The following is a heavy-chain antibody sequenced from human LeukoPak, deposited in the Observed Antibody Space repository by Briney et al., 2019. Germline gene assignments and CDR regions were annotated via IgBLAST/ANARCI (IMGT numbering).Heavy chain of an antibody. CDR3: ARDSIRVQTGTTP. D-gene: IGHD1-1*01. J-gene: IGHJ5*02. CDR2: IYYTGTT. Sequence: SETLSLTCTVFGGSMNVNNYYWAWIRQPPWKGLEWIGSIYYTGTTYYNPSLNYRVTISVDTSKNQFSLRLTSVTAADTAVYYCARDSIRVQTGTTPWGRGTLVTVSS. CDR1: GGSMNVNNYY. V-gene: IGHV4-39*07.